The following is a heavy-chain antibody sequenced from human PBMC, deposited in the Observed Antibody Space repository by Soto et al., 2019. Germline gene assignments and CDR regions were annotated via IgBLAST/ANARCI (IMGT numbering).Heavy chain of an antibody. V-gene: IGHV4-30-2*05. Sequence: SETLSLTCAVSGGSISSGGYSWSWIRQPPGKGLEWIGEINHSGSTNYNPSLKSRVTISVDTSKNQFSLKLSSVTAADTAVYYCARAIWSGYYTVWFDPWGQGTLVTVSS. CDR2: INHSGST. CDR3: ARAIWSGYYTVWFDP. J-gene: IGHJ5*02. D-gene: IGHD3-3*01. CDR1: GGSISSGGYS.